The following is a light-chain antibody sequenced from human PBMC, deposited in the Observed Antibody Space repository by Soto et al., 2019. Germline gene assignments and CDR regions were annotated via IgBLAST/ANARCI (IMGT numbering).Light chain of an antibody. CDR3: QHRYVWPIT. Sequence: DIVFTQSPATLSLSPGNRATLSCRANQRIGDYLTWYQQKPGQSPRLLIYDAYNRADGTPARFDGSGSDSDYTLTISSVPHDAFAVYYCQHRYVWPITFGQGTRLEIK. J-gene: IGKJ5*01. CDR2: DAY. V-gene: IGKV3-11*01. CDR1: QRIGDY.